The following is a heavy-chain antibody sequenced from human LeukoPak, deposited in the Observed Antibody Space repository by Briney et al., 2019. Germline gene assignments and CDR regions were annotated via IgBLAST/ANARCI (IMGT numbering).Heavy chain of an antibody. CDR1: GYSFTSYW. J-gene: IGHJ4*02. D-gene: IGHD2-2*01. V-gene: IGHV5-51*01. Sequence: GESLKISCKGSGYSFTSYWIGWVRQMPGKGLEWMGIICPGDSDTRYSPSFQGQVTISADKSISTAYLQWSSLKASDTAMYYCATSKGYCSSTSCYELDYWGQGTLVTVSS. CDR2: ICPGDSDT. CDR3: ATSKGYCSSTSCYELDY.